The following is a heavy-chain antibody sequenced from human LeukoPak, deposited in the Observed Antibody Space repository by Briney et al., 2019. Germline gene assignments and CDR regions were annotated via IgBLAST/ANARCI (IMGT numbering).Heavy chain of an antibody. Sequence: SETLSLTCAVSGDSFSSHYWTWLRQPPGRGLEWIGYISYIGTTNYNPSLKSRVTISIDTSKNQFSLKLSSVTTADTAVYYCARDLVTVTKGFDIWGLGTMVSVSS. D-gene: IGHD4-17*01. V-gene: IGHV4-59*11. CDR1: GDSFSSHY. J-gene: IGHJ3*02. CDR2: ISYIGTT. CDR3: ARDLVTVTKGFDI.